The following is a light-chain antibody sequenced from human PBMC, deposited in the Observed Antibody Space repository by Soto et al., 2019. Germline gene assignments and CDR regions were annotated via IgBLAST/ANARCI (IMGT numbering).Light chain of an antibody. CDR3: SSFQSSSTVNV. Sequence: QSVLTQPPSVSAAPGQKVTISCSGSSSNIGNNYVSWYQQLPGTAPKLLIYDNNKRPSGIPDRFSGSKSGTSATLGISGLQAEDEADYYCSSFQSSSTVNVFGTGTKVTVL. V-gene: IGLV1-51*01. CDR2: DNN. J-gene: IGLJ1*01. CDR1: SSNIGNNY.